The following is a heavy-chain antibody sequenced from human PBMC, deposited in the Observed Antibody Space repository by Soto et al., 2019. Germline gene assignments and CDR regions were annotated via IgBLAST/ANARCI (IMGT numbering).Heavy chain of an antibody. CDR3: ARAVYLDSSGMSYGLDV. CDR2: TYYRSQGNN. J-gene: IGHJ6*02. CDR1: GGRVSRNCAA. D-gene: IGHD3-22*01. Sequence: SRTLSLTCVISGGRVSRNCAASNWIRQSPSRGLEWLGWTYYRSQGNNVYAVSVKSRITMNTDTSKRQSALHLSSATPDDTAVYYCARAVYLDSSGMSYGLDVWGRGTRVTV. V-gene: IGHV6-1*01.